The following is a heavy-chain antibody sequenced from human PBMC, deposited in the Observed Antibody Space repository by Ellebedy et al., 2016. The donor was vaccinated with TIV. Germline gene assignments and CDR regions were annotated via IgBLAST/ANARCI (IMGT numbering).Heavy chain of an antibody. J-gene: IGHJ3*02. Sequence: ASVKVSCKASGYTFTTSGISWVRQAPGQGLEWMGWISAYNGNTRHAQKFQGRVTMTKDTSTSTAYMELRSLRSDDTAMYYCARDTNNIATPDAFDIWGQGTMVTVSS. CDR3: ARDTNNIATPDAFDI. D-gene: IGHD6-13*01. CDR1: GYTFTTSG. CDR2: ISAYNGNT. V-gene: IGHV1-18*01.